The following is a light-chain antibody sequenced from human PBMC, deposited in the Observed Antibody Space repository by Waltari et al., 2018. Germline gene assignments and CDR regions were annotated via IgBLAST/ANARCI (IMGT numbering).Light chain of an antibody. CDR2: GAS. CDR1: QSVSSA. Sequence: EIVMTQSPATLYVSPGERATLSCRARQSVSSALAWYQQKPGHAPRPVIYGASTRATGIPARFSGSGSGTEFTLTISSLQSEDFAVYYCQQYNNWPRTFGQGTKVEIK. V-gene: IGKV3-15*01. CDR3: QQYNNWPRT. J-gene: IGKJ1*01.